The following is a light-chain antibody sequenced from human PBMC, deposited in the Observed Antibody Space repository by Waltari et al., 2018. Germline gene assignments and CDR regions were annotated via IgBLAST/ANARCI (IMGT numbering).Light chain of an antibody. Sequence: QSALTQPASVSGSPGQSITISCTRSSSDLGGYSFVSWYQQHPGNAPKLMIYDAIHRPSGVPNRFCGSKSGNTASLAISGLQPEDEADYYCSSYTSIIPPFLFGTGTKVTVL. CDR1: SSDLGGYSF. J-gene: IGLJ1*01. V-gene: IGLV2-14*01. CDR2: DAI. CDR3: SSYTSIIPPFL.